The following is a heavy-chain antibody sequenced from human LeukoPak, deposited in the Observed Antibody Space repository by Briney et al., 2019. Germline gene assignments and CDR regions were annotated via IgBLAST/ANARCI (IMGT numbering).Heavy chain of an antibody. V-gene: IGHV3-30-3*01. J-gene: IGHJ3*02. Sequence: GGSLRLSCAASGFTFSSYAMHWVRQAPGKGLEWVAVISYDGSNKYYADSVKGRFTISRDNSKNTLYLQMNSLRAEDTAVYYCARNEYCSSSICYKGAFDIWGRGTMVTVSS. CDR1: GFTFSSYA. CDR2: ISYDGSNK. CDR3: ARNEYCSSSICYKGAFDI. D-gene: IGHD2-2*01.